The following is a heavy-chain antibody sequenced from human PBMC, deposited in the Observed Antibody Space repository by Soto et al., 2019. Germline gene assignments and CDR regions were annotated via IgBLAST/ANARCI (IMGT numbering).Heavy chain of an antibody. CDR3: ARLRIAAHYYYYGMDV. J-gene: IGHJ6*02. D-gene: IGHD6-6*01. CDR1: GYSFTSYW. V-gene: IGHV5-51*01. CDR2: IYPGDSDT. Sequence: PGESLKISCKGSGYSFTSYWIGWVRQMPGKGLEWKGIIYPGDSDTRYSPSFQGQVTISADKSISTAYLQWSSLKASDTAMYYCARLRIAAHYYYYGMDVWGQGTTVTVSS.